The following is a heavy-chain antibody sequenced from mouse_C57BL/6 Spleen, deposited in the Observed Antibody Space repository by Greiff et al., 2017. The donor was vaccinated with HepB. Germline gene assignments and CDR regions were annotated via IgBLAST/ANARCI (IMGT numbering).Heavy chain of an antibody. D-gene: IGHD1-1*01. V-gene: IGHV1-54*01. CDR2: INPGSGGT. J-gene: IGHJ3*01. CDR1: GYAFTNYL. Sequence: QVQLQQSGAELVRPGTSVKVSCKASGYAFTNYLIEWVKQRPGQGLEWIGVINPGSGGTNYNEKFKGKATLTADKSSSTAYMQLSSLTSEDSAVYFCARRGPNYGAWFAYWGQGTLVTVSA. CDR3: ARRGPNYGAWFAY.